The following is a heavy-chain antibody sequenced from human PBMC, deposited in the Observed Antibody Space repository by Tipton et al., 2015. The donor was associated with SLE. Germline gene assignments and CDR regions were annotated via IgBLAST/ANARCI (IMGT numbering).Heavy chain of an antibody. CDR3: ARGPYYDIWSGYKDPLDY. CDR1: GGSFSGYY. V-gene: IGHV4-34*01. D-gene: IGHD3-3*01. CDR2: INHNGGT. Sequence: LRLSCAVYGGSFSGYYWSWIRQPPGKGLEWIGEINHNGGTNYNPSLKSRVTISVDTPKNQFSLKLSSVTAADTAVYYCARGPYYDIWSGYKDPLDYWGQGTLVTVSS. J-gene: IGHJ4*02.